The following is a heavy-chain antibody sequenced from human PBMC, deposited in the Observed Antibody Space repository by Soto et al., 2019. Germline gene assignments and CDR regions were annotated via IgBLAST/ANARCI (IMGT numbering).Heavy chain of an antibody. CDR3: ARVCHYDILTGYEAFDI. CDR1: GYTFTSYD. CDR2: MNPNSGNT. D-gene: IGHD3-9*01. J-gene: IGHJ3*02. V-gene: IGHV1-8*01. Sequence: GASVKVSCKASGYTFTSYDINWVRQATGRGLEWMGWMNPNSGNTGYARKFQGRVTMTRNTSISTAYMELSSLRSEDTAVYYCARVCHYDILTGYEAFDIWGQGTMVTVSS.